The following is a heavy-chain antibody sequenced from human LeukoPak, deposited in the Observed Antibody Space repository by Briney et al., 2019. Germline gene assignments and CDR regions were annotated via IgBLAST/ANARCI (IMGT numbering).Heavy chain of an antibody. D-gene: IGHD2-21*02. Sequence: SETLSLTCTVSGGSISIYYWSWIRQPPGKGLEWIGYIYYSGSTNYNPSLKSRVTISVDTSKNQFSLKLSSVTAADTAVYYCARGSRGVTYDYWGQGTLVTVSS. J-gene: IGHJ4*02. CDR1: GGSISIYY. CDR2: IYYSGST. V-gene: IGHV4-59*01. CDR3: ARGSRGVTYDY.